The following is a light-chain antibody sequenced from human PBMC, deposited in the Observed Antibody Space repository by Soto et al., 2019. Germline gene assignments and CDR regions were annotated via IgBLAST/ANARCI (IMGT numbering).Light chain of an antibody. CDR3: SSYTSSSTLAVV. J-gene: IGLJ2*01. CDR2: DVS. V-gene: IGLV2-14*01. Sequence: QSVLTQPASVSGSPGQSITISCPRTSSDVGGYNYVSWYQQHPGKAPKLMIYDVSNRPSGVSNRFSGSKSGNTASLTISGLQAEDEADYYCSSYTSSSTLAVVFGGGTKVTV. CDR1: SSDVGGYNY.